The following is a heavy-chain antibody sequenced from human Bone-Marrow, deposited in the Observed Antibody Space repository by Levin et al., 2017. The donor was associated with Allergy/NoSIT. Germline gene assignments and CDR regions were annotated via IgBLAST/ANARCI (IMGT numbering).Heavy chain of an antibody. V-gene: IGHV3-7*01. CDR2: IKQDGSEK. Sequence: GESLKISCAASGFTFSNSWMTWVRQAPGEGLEWVADIKQDGSEKYYVDSVKGRFTISRDNAKNSLYLQMNSLRAEDTALYYCVRKPDYWGQGTLVTVSS. CDR1: GFTFSNSW. J-gene: IGHJ4*02. CDR3: VRKPDY.